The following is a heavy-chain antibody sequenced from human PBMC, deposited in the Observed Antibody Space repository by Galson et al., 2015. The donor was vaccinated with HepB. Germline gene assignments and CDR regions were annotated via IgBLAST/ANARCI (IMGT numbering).Heavy chain of an antibody. D-gene: IGHD2-21*02. CDR1: DFTFSSYA. CDR2: ISYDGSFK. V-gene: IGHV3-30-3*01. J-gene: IGHJ4*02. Sequence: SLRLSCAASDFTFSSYAIHWVRQAPGKGLEWVAAISYDGSFKYYADSVKGRFTISRDNSKNTLDLQMDSLRPEDTAVYYCSRDQDRYSTSFLFDYWGQGALVTVSS. CDR3: SRDQDRYSTSFLFDY.